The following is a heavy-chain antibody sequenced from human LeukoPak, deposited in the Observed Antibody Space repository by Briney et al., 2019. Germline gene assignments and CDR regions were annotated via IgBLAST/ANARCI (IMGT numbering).Heavy chain of an antibody. J-gene: IGHJ4*02. CDR3: ANYGSGSYYDY. D-gene: IGHD3-10*01. CDR2: IYHSGST. CDR1: GYSISSGYY. V-gene: IGHV4-38-2*02. Sequence: NPSETLSLTCTVSGYSISSGYYWGWIRQPPGKGLEWIGSIYHSGSTYYNPSLKSRVTISVDTSKNQFSLKLSSVTAADTAVYCCANYGSGSYYDYWGQGTLVTVSS.